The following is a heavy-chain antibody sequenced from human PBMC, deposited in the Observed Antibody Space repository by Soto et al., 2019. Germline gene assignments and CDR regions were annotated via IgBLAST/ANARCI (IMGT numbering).Heavy chain of an antibody. CDR2: IKQDGSEK. J-gene: IGHJ3*02. Sequence: PGGSLRLSCAASGFTFSSYWMSWVRQAPGKGLEWVANIKQDGSEKYYVDSVKGRFTISRDNAKNSLYLQMNSLRAEDTAVYYYARGFDYYDSSAHDAFDIWGQGTMVTVSS. V-gene: IGHV3-7*01. CDR1: GFTFSSYW. CDR3: ARGFDYYDSSAHDAFDI. D-gene: IGHD3-22*01.